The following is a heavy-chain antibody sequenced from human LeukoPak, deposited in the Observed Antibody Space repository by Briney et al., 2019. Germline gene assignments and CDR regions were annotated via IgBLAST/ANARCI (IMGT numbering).Heavy chain of an antibody. J-gene: IGHJ5*02. CDR2: IYYSGST. CDR3: ARTRGYCSGGSCYGANWFDP. D-gene: IGHD2-15*01. CDR1: DGSISSSSYY. V-gene: IGHV4-39*07. Sequence: PSETLSLTCTVSDGSISSSSYYWGWIRQPPGKGLEWIGSIYYSGSTYYNPSLKSRVTISVDTSKNQFSLKLSSVTAADTAVYYCARTRGYCSGGSCYGANWFDPWGQGTLVTVSS.